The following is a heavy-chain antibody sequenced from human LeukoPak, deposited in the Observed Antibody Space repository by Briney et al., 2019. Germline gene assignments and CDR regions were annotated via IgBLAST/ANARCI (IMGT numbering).Heavy chain of an antibody. V-gene: IGHV4-59*12. CDR3: ARFGSSSWYVFRWFVP. J-gene: IGHJ5*02. D-gene: IGHD6-13*01. CDR2: IYYSGST. CDR1: GGSISSYY. Sequence: PSETLSLTCTVSGGSISSYYWSWIRQPPGKGLEWSGYIYYSGSTNYNPSLKSRVTISVDTSKNQFSLKLSSVTAADTAVYYCARFGSSSWYVFRWFVPWGQGTLVTVSS.